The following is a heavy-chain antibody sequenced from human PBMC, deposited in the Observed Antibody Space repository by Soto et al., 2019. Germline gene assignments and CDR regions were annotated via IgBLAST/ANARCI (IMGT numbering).Heavy chain of an antibody. CDR3: ARQRTTVVTQPYFDY. V-gene: IGHV4-39*01. CDR1: GESLSSSSYY. J-gene: IGHJ4*02. Sequence: SETLSLTCIVSGESLSSSSYYWGWIRQPPGKGLEWIGSIYYSGRTYYNPSFKSRVTISIDTSKNQFSLKLSSVTATDTAVYYGARQRTTVVTQPYFDYWGQGALVTVSS. D-gene: IGHD2-21*02. CDR2: IYYSGRT.